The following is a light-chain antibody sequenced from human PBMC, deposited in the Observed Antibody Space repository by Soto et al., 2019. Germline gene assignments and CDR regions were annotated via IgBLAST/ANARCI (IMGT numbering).Light chain of an antibody. CDR1: QSISTN. CDR3: QQYDNWPWT. J-gene: IGKJ1*01. V-gene: IGKV3-15*01. CDR2: GTS. Sequence: EIVMTQSPATLSVSPGERATLSCRASQSISTNLAWYQQKPGQAPRLLIHGTSTRATGIPARFSGSGSGTEFTLTISSLQSEDFAVYICQQYDNWPWTFGQGTKVDIK.